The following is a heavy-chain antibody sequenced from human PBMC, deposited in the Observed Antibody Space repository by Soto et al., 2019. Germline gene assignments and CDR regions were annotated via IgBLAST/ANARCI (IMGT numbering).Heavy chain of an antibody. D-gene: IGHD1-1*01. J-gene: IGHJ6*02. CDR1: GGTFSNYA. V-gene: IGHV1-69*13. CDR3: ARGGTGYYYGMDL. CDR2: IIPVFGS. Sequence: SVKVSCKASGGTFSNYAINCVRQAPVQGLQWMGGIIPVFGSRYAQKFQGRVTITADESMTTAYMELRSLTSEDTAVYYCARGGTGYYYGMDLWGQGTTVTVSS.